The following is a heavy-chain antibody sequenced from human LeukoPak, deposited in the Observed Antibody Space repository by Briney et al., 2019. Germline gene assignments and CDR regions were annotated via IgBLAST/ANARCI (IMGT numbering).Heavy chain of an antibody. CDR3: ASTTVTAREKYYFEY. CDR1: GYSFTTHW. CDR2: IYPGDSDT. D-gene: IGHD4-17*01. J-gene: IGHJ4*02. Sequence: GESLKISCKASGYSFTTHWIGWVRQMPGKGLEWMGIIYPGDSDTRYSPSFQGQVTISADKSISTAYLQWSSLKASDTAMYYCASTTVTAREKYYFEYWGQGTLVTVSS. V-gene: IGHV5-51*01.